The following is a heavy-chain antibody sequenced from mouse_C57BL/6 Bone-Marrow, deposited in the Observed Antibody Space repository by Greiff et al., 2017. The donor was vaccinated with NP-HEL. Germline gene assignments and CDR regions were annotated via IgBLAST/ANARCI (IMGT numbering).Heavy chain of an antibody. CDR2: INPNNGGT. D-gene: IGHD2-2*01. V-gene: IGHV1-26*01. J-gene: IGHJ3*01. Sequence: EVQLQQSGPELVKPGASVKISCKASGYTFTDYYMNWVKQSHGKSLEWIGDINPNNGGTSYNQKFKGKATLTVDKSSSTAYMVLRSLTSEDSAVYYCAGDDLLWFFAYWGQGTLVTVTA. CDR1: GYTFTDYY. CDR3: AGDDLLWFFAY.